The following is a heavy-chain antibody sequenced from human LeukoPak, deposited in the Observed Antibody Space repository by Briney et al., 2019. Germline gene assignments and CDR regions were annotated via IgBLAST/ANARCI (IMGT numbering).Heavy chain of an antibody. J-gene: IGHJ6*02. Sequence: GASVKVSCKTSGYTFTSCGISWVRQAPGQGLEWMGWISGYNGDTHYAQNLQDRVTMTTDTSTSTAYMDVRSLRSDDTAVYYCARAGADSAAYFYYAMDVWGQGTTVTVSS. D-gene: IGHD2-15*01. V-gene: IGHV1-18*01. CDR1: GYTFTSCG. CDR3: ARAGADSAAYFYYAMDV. CDR2: ISGYNGDT.